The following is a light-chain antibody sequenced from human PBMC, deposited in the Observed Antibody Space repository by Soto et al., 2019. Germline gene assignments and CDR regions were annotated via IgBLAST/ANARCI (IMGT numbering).Light chain of an antibody. CDR2: AAS. J-gene: IGKJ1*01. V-gene: IGKV1-8*01. CDR3: QHPKWA. Sequence: AIRMTQSPSSLSASTGDRVTITCRASQGISSYLAWYQQKPGKAPKLLIYAASALQTGVPSRFSGSGSGTDFTLTITSLQPEDFGTYYCQHPKWAFGQGTTVEI. CDR1: QGISSY.